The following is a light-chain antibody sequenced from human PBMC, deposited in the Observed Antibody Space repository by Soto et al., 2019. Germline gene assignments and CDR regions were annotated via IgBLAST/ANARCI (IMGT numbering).Light chain of an antibody. CDR3: QQYNDWPIT. Sequence: EIVMTQSPATLSLSPGERATLSCRASQSVSSNLVWYQQKPGQAPRLLIYGAFTRATGVPARFSGSASGTEFTLTISSLQSEEFAVYSCQQYNDWPITFGPGTRLEIK. V-gene: IGKV3-15*01. CDR1: QSVSSN. CDR2: GAF. J-gene: IGKJ5*01.